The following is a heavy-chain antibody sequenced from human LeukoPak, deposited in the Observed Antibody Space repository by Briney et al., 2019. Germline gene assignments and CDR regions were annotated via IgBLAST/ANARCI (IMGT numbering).Heavy chain of an antibody. V-gene: IGHV4-59*01. Sequence: SETLSLTCTVSGGSISSYYWSWIRQPPGKGLEWIGYIYYSGSTNYNPSLKSRVTISVATSKNQFSLKLSSVTAADTAVYYCAARGYDFWSGRGYFDYWGQGTLVTVSS. D-gene: IGHD3-3*01. CDR2: IYYSGST. J-gene: IGHJ4*02. CDR1: GGSISSYY. CDR3: AARGYDFWSGRGYFDY.